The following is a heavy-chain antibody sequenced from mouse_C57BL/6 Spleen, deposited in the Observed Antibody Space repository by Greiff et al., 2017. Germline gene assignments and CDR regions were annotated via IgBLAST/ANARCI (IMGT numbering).Heavy chain of an antibody. Sequence: ESGPGLVKPSQSLSLTCSVTGYSITSGYYWNWIRQFPGNKLEWMGYISYDGSNNYNPSLKNRNSITRDTSKNQFFLKLNSVTTEDTATYYCARYGDDYDSAWFAYWGQGTLVTVSA. V-gene: IGHV3-6*01. D-gene: IGHD2-4*01. CDR3: ARYGDDYDSAWFAY. CDR1: GYSITSGYY. CDR2: ISYDGSN. J-gene: IGHJ3*01.